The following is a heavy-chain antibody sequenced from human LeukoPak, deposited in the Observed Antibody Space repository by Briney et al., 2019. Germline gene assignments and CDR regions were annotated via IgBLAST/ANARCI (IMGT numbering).Heavy chain of an antibody. Sequence: GASAKVSCKASGYTFTGYYMHWVRQAPGQGLEWMGIINPSGGSTSYAQKFQGRVTMTRDTSTSTVYVELSSLRSEDTAVYYCARADSSRWKTGSSYFDYWGQGTLVTVSS. V-gene: IGHV1-46*01. CDR1: GYTFTGYY. CDR3: ARADSSRWKTGSSYFDY. D-gene: IGHD6-13*01. J-gene: IGHJ4*02. CDR2: INPSGGST.